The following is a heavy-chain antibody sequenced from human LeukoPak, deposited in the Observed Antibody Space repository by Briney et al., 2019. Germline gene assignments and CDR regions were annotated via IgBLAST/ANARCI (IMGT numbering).Heavy chain of an antibody. D-gene: IGHD4-17*01. V-gene: IGHV3-21*01. Sequence: NPGGSLRLSCAASGFTFSSYNMNWVRQAPGKGLEWVSSISSSSTYIYYADSVRGRFTISRDNAKNTLYLQMNSLRAEDTAVYYCAGGDGDYADYWGQGTLVTVSS. J-gene: IGHJ4*02. CDR3: AGGDGDYADY. CDR1: GFTFSSYN. CDR2: ISSSSTYI.